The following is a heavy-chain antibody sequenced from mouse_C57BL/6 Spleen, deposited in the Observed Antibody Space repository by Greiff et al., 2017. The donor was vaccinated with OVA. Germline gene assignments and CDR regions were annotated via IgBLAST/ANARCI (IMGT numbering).Heavy chain of an antibody. CDR1: GFTFSDAW. D-gene: IGHD2-12*01. V-gene: IGHV6-6*01. Sequence: EVHLVESGGGLVQPGGSMKLSCAASGFTFSDAWMDWVRQSPEKGLEWVAEIRNKANNHATYYAESVKGRFTISRDDSKSSVYLQMNSLRAEDTGIYYCTRFFYAPYYAMDYWGQGTSVTVSS. J-gene: IGHJ4*01. CDR2: IRNKANNHAT. CDR3: TRFFYAPYYAMDY.